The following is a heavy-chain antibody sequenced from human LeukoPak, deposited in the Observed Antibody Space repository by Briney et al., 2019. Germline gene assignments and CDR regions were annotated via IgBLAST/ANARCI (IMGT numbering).Heavy chain of an antibody. CDR3: ARGPVYSP. V-gene: IGHV4-34*01. D-gene: IGHD2-15*01. Sequence: SETLSLTCAVYGGSFSGYYWSWIRQPPGKGLEWIGEINHSGSTNYNPSLKSRVTISVDTSKNQFSLKLSSVTAADTAVYYCARGPVYSPLGQGTLVIVSS. J-gene: IGHJ5*02. CDR2: INHSGST. CDR1: GGSFSGYY.